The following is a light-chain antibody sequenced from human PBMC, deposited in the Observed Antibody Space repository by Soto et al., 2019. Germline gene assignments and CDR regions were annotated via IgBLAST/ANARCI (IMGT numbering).Light chain of an antibody. CDR1: QSVSSN. CDR2: GAS. CDR3: QQYNNWWT. V-gene: IGKV3-15*01. J-gene: IGKJ1*01. Sequence: EIVMTHSPATLSVSPGERATLSCSASQSVSSNLAWYQQKPGQAPRLLIYGASTRATGIPARFSGSGSGTEFTLTISSLQSEDFAVYYCQQYNNWWTFGQGAKV.